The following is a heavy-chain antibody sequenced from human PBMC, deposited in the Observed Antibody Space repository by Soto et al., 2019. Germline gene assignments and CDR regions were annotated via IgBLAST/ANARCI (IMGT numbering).Heavy chain of an antibody. J-gene: IGHJ3*02. CDR2: IYYSGST. V-gene: IGHV4-39*01. D-gene: IGHD3-10*01. CDR3: ARHPRPITMIRGHAFDM. Sequence: QLQLQESGPGLVKPSETLSLTCTVSGGSISSSSYFWGWIRQPPGKGLEWIGTIYYSGSTYYSPSLKSRVTISVDTSQNQFSLKLSSVTAADTAVYYCARHPRPITMIRGHAFDMWGQGTMVTVSS. CDR1: GGSISSSSYF.